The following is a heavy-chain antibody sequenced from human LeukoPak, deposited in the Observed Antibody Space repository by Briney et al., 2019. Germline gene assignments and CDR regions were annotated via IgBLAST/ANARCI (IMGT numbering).Heavy chain of an antibody. CDR1: GGSINSGGYY. CDR2: ISYSGNT. D-gene: IGHD3-22*01. CDR3: ARESVYYYDSSGSNAFDF. V-gene: IGHV4-31*03. Sequence: SETLSLTCTVSGGSINSGGYYWSRIRQYPGKGLEWIGYISYSGNTYYTPSLKSRVRISVDTSKNQFSLKLNSVTGADTAVYYCARESVYYYDSSGSNAFDFWGQGTLVTVSS. J-gene: IGHJ4*02.